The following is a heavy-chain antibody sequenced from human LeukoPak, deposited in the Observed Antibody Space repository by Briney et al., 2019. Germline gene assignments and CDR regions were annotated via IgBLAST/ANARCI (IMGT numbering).Heavy chain of an antibody. CDR3: ARGEVSASLYYFDF. Sequence: AVKVSCKTSGYTFTTYGVSWVGQAPGQGLEWMGWVSGYTGNTNYAERFQGRVTMTTDTSTTTVYIELTSLRSDDTAVYYCARGEVSASLYYFDFWGQGTLVTVS. J-gene: IGHJ4*02. V-gene: IGHV1-18*01. CDR2: VSGYTGNT. D-gene: IGHD2-2*01. CDR1: GYTFTTYG.